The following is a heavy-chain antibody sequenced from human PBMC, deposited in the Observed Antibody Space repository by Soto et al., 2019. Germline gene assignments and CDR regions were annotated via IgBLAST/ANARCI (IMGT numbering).Heavy chain of an antibody. CDR2: INHSGST. J-gene: IGHJ5*02. CDR3: ARVRYDILTGYRNWFDP. CDR1: GGSFSGYY. V-gene: IGHV4-34*01. Sequence: SETLSLTCAVYGGSFSGYYWSWIRQPPGKGLEWIGEINHSGSTNHNPSLKSRVTISVDTSKNQFSLKLSSVTAADTAVYYCARVRYDILTGYRNWFDPWGQGTLVTVSS. D-gene: IGHD3-9*01.